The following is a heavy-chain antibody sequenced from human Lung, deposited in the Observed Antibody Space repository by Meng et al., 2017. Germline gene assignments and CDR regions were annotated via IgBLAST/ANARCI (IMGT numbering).Heavy chain of an antibody. CDR1: GGSFSGYY. CDR3: ARGRWSTARGPGYSYGRYFNWFDP. D-gene: IGHD5-18*01. J-gene: IGHJ5*02. V-gene: IGHV4-34*01. CDR2: INHSGST. Sequence: LETLSLTCAVYGGSFSGYYWSWIRQPPGKGLEWIGEINHSGSTNYNPSLKSRVTISVDTSKNQFSLKLSSVTAADTAVYYCARGRWSTARGPGYSYGRYFNWFDPWGQGTLVTVSS.